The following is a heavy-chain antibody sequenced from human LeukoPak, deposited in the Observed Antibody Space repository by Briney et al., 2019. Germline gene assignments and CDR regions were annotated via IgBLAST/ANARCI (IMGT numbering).Heavy chain of an antibody. CDR3: ATRGSSGYLRGVWFDP. D-gene: IGHD3-22*01. V-gene: IGHV1-18*01. J-gene: IGHJ5*02. CDR2: ISAYNGNT. CDR1: GYTFTSYG. Sequence: ASVKVSCRASGYTFTSYGISWVRQAPGQGLEWMGWISAYNGNTNYAQKLQGRVTMTTDTSTSTAYMELSSLRSEDTAVYYCATRGSSGYLRGVWFDPWGQGTLVTVSS.